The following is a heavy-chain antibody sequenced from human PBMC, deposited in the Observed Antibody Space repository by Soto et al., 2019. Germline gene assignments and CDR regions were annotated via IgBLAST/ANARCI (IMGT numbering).Heavy chain of an antibody. V-gene: IGHV2-70*01. CDR3: ARRAAYSSSYFFDY. CDR1: GFSLRTSGMC. Sequence: SGPTLVNPTQTLTLTCTFTGFSLRTSGMCVSWIRQPPGKALEWLALVDWDDDKYYNTSLRTRLTISRDTSKNQVILTMTNMDPLDTATYYCARRAAYSSSYFFDYWGQGSLVTVSS. CDR2: VDWDDDK. J-gene: IGHJ4*02. D-gene: IGHD6-6*01.